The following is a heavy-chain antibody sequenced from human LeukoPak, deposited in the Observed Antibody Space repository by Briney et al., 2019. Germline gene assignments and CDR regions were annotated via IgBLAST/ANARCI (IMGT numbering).Heavy chain of an antibody. Sequence: ASVNVSCKASGYTFTSYGISWVRQAPGQGLEWMGWISAYNGNTIYEQNRQGRVTMTTDTSTSTAYMELRSLRSDDTAVYYCARPLGYCSSTSCANYYYYGMDVWGQGTTVTVSS. J-gene: IGHJ6*02. CDR2: ISAYNGNT. CDR3: ARPLGYCSSTSCANYYYYGMDV. CDR1: GYTFTSYG. V-gene: IGHV1-18*01. D-gene: IGHD2-2*01.